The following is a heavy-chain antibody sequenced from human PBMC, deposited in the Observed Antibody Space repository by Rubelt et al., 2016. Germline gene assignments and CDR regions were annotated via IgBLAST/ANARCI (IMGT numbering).Heavy chain of an antibody. CDR2: IYRSGST. V-gene: IGHV4-4*02. CDR1: GGSISSNIW. J-gene: IGHJ4*02. Sequence: QVQLQESGPGLVKPSGTLSLTCAVSGGSISSNIWWSWVRQPPGKGLEWIGEIYRSGSTNYDPSLKSRVTISLDKSKNQFSRRLSSVTAADTTVYYCAREIPLDSSGPLGDYWGQGTLVTVSS. CDR3: AREIPLDSSGPLGDY. D-gene: IGHD3-22*01.